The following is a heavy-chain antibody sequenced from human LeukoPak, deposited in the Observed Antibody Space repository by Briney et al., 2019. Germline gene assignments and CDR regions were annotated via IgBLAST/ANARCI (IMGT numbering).Heavy chain of an antibody. CDR3: VRGPYALF. Sequence: GGSLRLSCAASGFTFSDYWLSWVRQAPGKGLEWVANTKQDGTEKNYVDSVKGRFTISRDNAGSSLSLQMNSLRAEDTAVYYCVRGPYALFWGQGTLVSVSS. D-gene: IGHD2-2*01. CDR1: GFTFSDYW. V-gene: IGHV3-7*01. CDR2: TKQDGTEK. J-gene: IGHJ4*02.